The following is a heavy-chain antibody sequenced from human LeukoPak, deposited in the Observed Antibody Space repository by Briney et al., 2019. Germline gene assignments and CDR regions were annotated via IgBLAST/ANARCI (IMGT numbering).Heavy chain of an antibody. D-gene: IGHD4-17*01. Sequence: GGSLRLSCSASGFAFSGFAMGWVRQAPGKGLEWVSSISGSGGNTYYADSVEGRFSISRDNSKNTLYLQMNSLRAEDTALYYCARGRGGDYVPSRFDYWGQGTLVTVSS. CDR3: ARGRGGDYVPSRFDY. J-gene: IGHJ4*02. CDR2: ISGSGGNT. CDR1: GFAFSGFA. V-gene: IGHV3-23*01.